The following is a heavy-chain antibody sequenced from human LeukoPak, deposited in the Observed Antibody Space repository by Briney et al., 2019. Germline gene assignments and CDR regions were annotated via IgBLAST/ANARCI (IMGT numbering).Heavy chain of an antibody. J-gene: IGHJ3*02. CDR1: GFTVSSNY. V-gene: IGHV3-66*02. D-gene: IGHD3-3*02. Sequence: PGGSLRLSCAASGFTVSSNYMLCVRQAPGRGLECVSVIYSGGSTYYAAPVNRRFTTSKDNSKNTLYLQMNSPRPEDTAVYYCAAALHFWSGYYIWGQGTMVTVSS. CDR3: AAALHFWSGYYI. CDR2: IYSGGST.